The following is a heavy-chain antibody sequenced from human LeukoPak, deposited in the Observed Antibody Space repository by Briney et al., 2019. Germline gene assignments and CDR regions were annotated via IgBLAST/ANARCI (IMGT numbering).Heavy chain of an antibody. CDR3: ARIIVIITTVSLAFDI. V-gene: IGHV4-34*01. CDR2: INHSGST. CDR1: GGSFSGYY. J-gene: IGHJ3*02. Sequence: SETLSLTCAVYGGSFSGYYWSWIRQPPGKGLEWIGEINHSGSTNYNPSLKSRVTVSVDTSKNQFSLKLSSVTAADTAVYYCARIIVIITTVSLAFDIWGQGTMVTVSS. D-gene: IGHD3-22*01.